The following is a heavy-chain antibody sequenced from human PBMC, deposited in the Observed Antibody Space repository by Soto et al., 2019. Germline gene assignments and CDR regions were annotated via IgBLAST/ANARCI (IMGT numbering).Heavy chain of an antibody. CDR1: GFTFDDYA. CDR3: AKSGRGSGWPYYFDY. Sequence: GGSLRLSCAASGFTFDDYAMHWVRQAPGKGLEWVSGISWNSGSIGYADSVKGRFTISRDNAKNSLYLQMNSLRAEDTALYYCAKSGRGSGWPYYFDYWGQGTLVTVSS. CDR2: ISWNSGSI. V-gene: IGHV3-9*01. J-gene: IGHJ4*02. D-gene: IGHD6-19*01.